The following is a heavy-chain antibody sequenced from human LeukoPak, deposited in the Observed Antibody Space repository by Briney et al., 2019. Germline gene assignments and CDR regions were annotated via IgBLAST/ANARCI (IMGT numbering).Heavy chain of an antibody. V-gene: IGHV4-61*01. D-gene: IGHD6-13*01. J-gene: IGHJ3*01. CDR1: GGSVNSGSYN. CDR3: VRENLSAAPGGDAFDV. Sequence: PSETLSLTCTVSGGSVNSGSYNWTWIRQPPEKRLEWIGYIYYNGGTNYNPSLKNRVTMSIDTSKNQFSLWLNSVTAADTAVYYCVRENLSAAPGGDAFDVWGQGTKVTVSS. CDR2: IYYNGGT.